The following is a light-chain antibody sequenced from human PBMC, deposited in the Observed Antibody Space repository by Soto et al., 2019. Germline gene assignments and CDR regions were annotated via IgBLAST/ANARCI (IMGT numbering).Light chain of an antibody. J-gene: IGLJ3*02. V-gene: IGLV2-14*01. Sequence: QSALTQPASVSGSPGQSITISCTGTSGDVGGYYYVSWYQQLPGKAPKLMISEVSNRPSGVSNRFSGSKSGNTASLTISGLQAEDEADYYCGTWDKSLSAGVFGGGTQLTVL. CDR2: EVS. CDR3: GTWDKSLSAGV. CDR1: SGDVGGYYY.